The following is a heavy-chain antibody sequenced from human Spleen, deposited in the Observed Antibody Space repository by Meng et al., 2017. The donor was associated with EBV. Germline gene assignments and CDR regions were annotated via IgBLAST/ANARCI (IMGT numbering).Heavy chain of an antibody. Sequence: QGQRVRSGAEVKKAGSSVKVSCKGSGATFSRFPISWVRQAPGQGLEWMGGIVPILGTTNHAQKFQGRITISADEGTSTAYMELTSLTSEDTAMYYCAKLREEYSASWHFPMDSWGQGTLVTVSS. V-gene: IGHV1-69*01. D-gene: IGHD5-12*01. CDR1: GATFSRFP. CDR3: AKLREEYSASWHFPMDS. CDR2: IVPILGTT. J-gene: IGHJ4*02.